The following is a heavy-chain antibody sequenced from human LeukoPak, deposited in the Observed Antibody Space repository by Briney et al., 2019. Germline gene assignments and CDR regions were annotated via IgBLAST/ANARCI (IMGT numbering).Heavy chain of an antibody. CDR1: GYTFTGYY. Sequence: ASVKVSCKASGYTFTGYYMHWVRQAPGQGLEWMGWINPNSGGTNYAQKFQGRVTMTRDRSISTAYMELSRLRSDDTAVYYCARAGRAGTTSFHYWGQGTLVTVSS. J-gene: IGHJ4*02. CDR3: ARAGRAGTTSFHY. D-gene: IGHD1-7*01. CDR2: INPNSGGT. V-gene: IGHV1-2*02.